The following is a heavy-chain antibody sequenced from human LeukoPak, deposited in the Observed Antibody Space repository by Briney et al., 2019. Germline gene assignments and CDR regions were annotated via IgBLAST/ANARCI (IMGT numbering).Heavy chain of an antibody. CDR1: GFIFSRYW. J-gene: IGHJ4*02. CDR3: ARMYDSGSFAFY. Sequence: PGGSLRLSCAASGFIFSRYWMSWIRQAPERGLEWVANIRQDGSDKYYVDSVQGRFTISRDNAQNSLYLQMNNMRAEDSAVYYCARMYDSGSFAFYWGQGPLVTVSS. D-gene: IGHD3-10*01. CDR2: IRQDGSDK. V-gene: IGHV3-7*01.